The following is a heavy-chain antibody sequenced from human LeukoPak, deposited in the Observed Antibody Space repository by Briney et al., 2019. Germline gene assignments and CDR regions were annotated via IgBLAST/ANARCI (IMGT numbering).Heavy chain of an antibody. CDR1: GGSIRSSPYH. CDR3: ARHLAYGGNAHFDS. CDR2: ISYSGSA. V-gene: IGHV4-39*01. J-gene: IGHJ4*02. Sequence: SETLSLTCTVSGGSIRSSPYHWGWIRQPTGKGLDWIGSISYSGSAKYNPSLESRVIISVDTSKNQVSLKVRSVTAADTAVYYCARHLAYGGNAHFDSWGQGTLVTASS. D-gene: IGHD4-23*01.